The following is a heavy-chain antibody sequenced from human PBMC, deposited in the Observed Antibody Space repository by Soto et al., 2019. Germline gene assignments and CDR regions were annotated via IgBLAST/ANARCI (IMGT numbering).Heavy chain of an antibody. CDR1: GFTFSNAW. V-gene: IGHV3-15*07. CDR2: IKSKTDGGTT. Sequence: EVQLVESGGGLVKPGGSLRLSCAASGFTFSNAWMNWVRQAPGKGLEWVGRIKSKTDGGTTDYAAPVKGRFTISRDDSKNTLYLQMNSLKTEDTAVYYCTTDRAAGSRPFDYRGQGTLVTVSS. D-gene: IGHD6-13*01. CDR3: TTDRAAGSRPFDY. J-gene: IGHJ4*02.